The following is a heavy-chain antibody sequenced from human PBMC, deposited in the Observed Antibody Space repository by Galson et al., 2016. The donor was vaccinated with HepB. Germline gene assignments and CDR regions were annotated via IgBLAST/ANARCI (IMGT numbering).Heavy chain of an antibody. CDR2: ATNKASGYIT. CDR1: GFSFSDHY. CDR3: ARGLNGLDV. V-gene: IGHV3-72*01. Sequence: SLRLSCAASGFSFSDHYMNWVRQAPGAGLEWVARATNKASGYITQYATSARDRFIISRDEPESSLNLQMNSVKIEDAAVYYGARGLNGLDVWGRGTAVTVSS. J-gene: IGHJ6*02.